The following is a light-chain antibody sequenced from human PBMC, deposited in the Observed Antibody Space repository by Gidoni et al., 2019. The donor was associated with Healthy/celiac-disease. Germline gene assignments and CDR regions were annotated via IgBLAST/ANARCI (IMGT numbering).Light chain of an antibody. CDR3: QQYGSSPPYT. CDR2: GAS. V-gene: IGKV3-20*01. J-gene: IGKJ2*01. Sequence: EIVLTQSPGTLSLSPRERATLSCRASQSVSSSYLAWYQQKPGQAPRLLIYGASSRATGIPDRFSGSGSGTDFTLTISRLDPEDFAVYYCQQYGSSPPYTFGQXTKLEIK. CDR1: QSVSSSY.